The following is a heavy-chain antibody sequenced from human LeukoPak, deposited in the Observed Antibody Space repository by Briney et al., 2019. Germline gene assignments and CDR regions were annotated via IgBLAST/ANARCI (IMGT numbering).Heavy chain of an antibody. V-gene: IGHV3-33*01. Sequence: GGSLRLSCAASGFTFSNYGMHWVRQAPGKGLEWVAVIYYDGSNNYYADSVMGRFTISRDNSKNTLYLEMNSLRAEDTALYYCARDALSYYYDSSGHIDYWGQGTLVTVSS. CDR1: GFTFSNYG. CDR3: ARDALSYYYDSSGHIDY. J-gene: IGHJ4*02. D-gene: IGHD3-22*01. CDR2: IYYDGSNN.